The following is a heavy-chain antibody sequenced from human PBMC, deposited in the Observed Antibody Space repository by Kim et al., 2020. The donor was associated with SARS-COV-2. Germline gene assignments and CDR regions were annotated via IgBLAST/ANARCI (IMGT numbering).Heavy chain of an antibody. Sequence: GGSLRLSCAASGFTISSYAMSWVRQAPGKGLEWVSVISVSGGTTFYADSVKGRFTISRDNSKNTLFLQMNSLRAEDTAVYYCAKHPTTTRAFEYWGQGSL. CDR3: AKHPTTTRAFEY. CDR1: GFTISSYA. J-gene: IGHJ4*02. V-gene: IGHV3-23*01. CDR2: ISVSGGTT. D-gene: IGHD5-12*01.